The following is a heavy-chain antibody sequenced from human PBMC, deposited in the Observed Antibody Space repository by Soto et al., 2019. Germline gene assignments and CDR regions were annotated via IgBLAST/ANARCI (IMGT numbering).Heavy chain of an antibody. CDR2: ISGSGGST. D-gene: IGHD3-9*01. J-gene: IGHJ5*02. CDR3: AKEGNDILTGPNWFDP. CDR1: GCTFSSYA. V-gene: IGHV3-23*01. Sequence: VGSLRLSCAASGCTFSSYAMSWVRQAPGKGLERVSAISGSGGSTYYADSVKGRFTISRDNSKNTLYLQMNSLRAEDTAVYYCAKEGNDILTGPNWFDPWGQGTLVTVSS.